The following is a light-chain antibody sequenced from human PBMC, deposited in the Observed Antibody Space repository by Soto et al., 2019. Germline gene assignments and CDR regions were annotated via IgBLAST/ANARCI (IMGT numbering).Light chain of an antibody. CDR1: QDLSNW. CDR2: AAS. Sequence: DIQMTQSPSSVSASGGDRVTITCRASQDLSNWLAWYQQKPGKAPNLLIYAASSLQSGVPSRFSGSGSGTNFTLTISSLQPEDFATYYCQQANSFPYTFGQGTKLEIK. CDR3: QQANSFPYT. V-gene: IGKV1D-12*01. J-gene: IGKJ2*01.